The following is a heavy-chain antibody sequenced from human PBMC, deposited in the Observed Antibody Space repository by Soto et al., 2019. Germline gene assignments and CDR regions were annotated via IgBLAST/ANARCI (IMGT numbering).Heavy chain of an antibody. CDR1: GGSISSYY. CDR3: ARGSTGHSITWYRY. V-gene: IGHV4-59*08. J-gene: IGHJ4*02. D-gene: IGHD6-13*01. CDR2: IYNSGST. Sequence: SETLSLTCTVSGGSISSYYWSWIRQPPGKGLEWIGYIYNSGSTNYNPSLKSRVTISVDTSKNQFSLKLSSVTAADTAVYYCARGSTGHSITWYRYWGQGTLDTVCS.